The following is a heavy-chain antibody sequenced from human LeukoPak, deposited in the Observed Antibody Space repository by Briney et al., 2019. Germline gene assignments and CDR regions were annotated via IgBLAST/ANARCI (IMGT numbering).Heavy chain of an antibody. Sequence: GESLRLSCAAAGFIFSNFGMHWVRQAPGKGPEWEAFIRDDGSNKFYADSVKGRFTISRDNSKNTVFLQINSLRGEDTAVYYCAKEADSADSLGDAFDIWGQRTMVTVSS. D-gene: IGHD3-16*02. V-gene: IGHV3-30*02. CDR3: AKEADSADSLGDAFDI. CDR2: IRDDGSNK. J-gene: IGHJ3*02. CDR1: GFIFSNFG.